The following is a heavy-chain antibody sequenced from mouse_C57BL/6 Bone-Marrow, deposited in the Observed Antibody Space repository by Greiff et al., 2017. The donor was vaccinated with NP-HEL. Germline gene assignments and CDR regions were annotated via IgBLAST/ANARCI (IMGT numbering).Heavy chain of an antibody. CDR3: ARDGTTVVAMDY. Sequence: QVQLQQPGAELVRPGTSVKLSCKASGYTFTSYWMHWVKQRPGRGLEWIGVIDPSDSYTNYNQKFKGKATLTVDTSSSTAYMQLSSLTSEDSAVYYCARDGTTVVAMDYWGQGTSVTVSS. V-gene: IGHV1-59*01. J-gene: IGHJ4*01. CDR2: IDPSDSYT. D-gene: IGHD1-1*01. CDR1: GYTFTSYW.